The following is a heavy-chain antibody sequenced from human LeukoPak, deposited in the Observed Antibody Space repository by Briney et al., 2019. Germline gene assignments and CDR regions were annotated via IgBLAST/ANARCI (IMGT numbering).Heavy chain of an antibody. Sequence: GGSLRLSCAASGFTVSGNYMNWVRQAPGKGLEWVSVIYSDGSTYYAGSVKGGFTISRDNSKNTLYLQMNGLRAEDTAVYYCARDGRPYCSSPYCYHGYWGQGTLVTVSS. D-gene: IGHD2-2*01. J-gene: IGHJ4*02. V-gene: IGHV3-66*01. CDR3: ARDGRPYCSSPYCYHGY. CDR1: GFTVSGNY. CDR2: IYSDGST.